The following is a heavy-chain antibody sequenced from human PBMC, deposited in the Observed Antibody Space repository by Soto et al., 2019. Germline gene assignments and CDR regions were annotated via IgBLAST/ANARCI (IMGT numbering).Heavy chain of an antibody. CDR3: ARANSSSSFHYYYYMDV. D-gene: IGHD6-6*01. V-gene: IGHV4-34*01. CDR1: GGSFSGYY. J-gene: IGHJ6*03. Sequence: SETLSLTCAVYGGSFSGYYWSWIRQPPGKGLEWIGEINHSGSTNYNPSLKSRVTISVDTSKNQFSLKLSPVTAADTAVYYCARANSSSSFHYYYYMDVWGKGTTVTVSS. CDR2: INHSGST.